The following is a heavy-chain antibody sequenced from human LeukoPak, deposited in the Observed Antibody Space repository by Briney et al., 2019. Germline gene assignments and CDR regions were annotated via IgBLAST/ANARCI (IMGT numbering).Heavy chain of an antibody. J-gene: IGHJ5*02. CDR2: IYYSGST. V-gene: IGHV4-31*03. Sequence: PSQTLSLTCTVSGGSISSGGYYWSWIRQHPGKGLEWIGYIYYSGSTYYNPSLKSRVTKSVDTSKNQFSLKLSSVTAADTAVYYCARGFTSTTVTTWWFDPWGQGTLVTVSS. CDR1: GGSISSGGYY. D-gene: IGHD4-17*01. CDR3: ARGFTSTTVTTWWFDP.